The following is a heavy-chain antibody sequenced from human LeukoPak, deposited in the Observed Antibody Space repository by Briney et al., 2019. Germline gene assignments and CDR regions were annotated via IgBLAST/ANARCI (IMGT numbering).Heavy chain of an antibody. V-gene: IGHV1-2*06. CDR2: INPNSGDT. Sequence: ASVKVSCKASGYTFTVYYMNWVRQAPGQGLEWMGRINPNSGDTDYAQNFQGRVTMTRDTSISTAYMELTNLRSDDTAVYYCARGYCSGGTCYLVENWFDPWGQGTLVTVSS. CDR3: ARGYCSGGTCYLVENWFDP. J-gene: IGHJ5*02. CDR1: GYTFTVYY. D-gene: IGHD2-15*01.